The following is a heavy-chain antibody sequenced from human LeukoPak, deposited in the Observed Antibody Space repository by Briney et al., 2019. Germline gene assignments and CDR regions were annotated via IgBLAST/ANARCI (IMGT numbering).Heavy chain of an antibody. D-gene: IGHD1-26*01. V-gene: IGHV1-2*02. Sequence: GASVKVSGKASGYTFTGYYMHWVRQAPGKGLEWLGWINPNSGGTNYAQKFQGRVTMTRDTSISTAYMELSRLRSDDTAVYYCARFPSGSYSDYFDYWGQGTLVTVSS. J-gene: IGHJ4*02. CDR3: ARFPSGSYSDYFDY. CDR1: GYTFTGYY. CDR2: INPNSGGT.